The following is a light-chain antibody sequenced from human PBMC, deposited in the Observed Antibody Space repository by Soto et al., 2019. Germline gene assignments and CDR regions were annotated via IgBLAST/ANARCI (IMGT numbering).Light chain of an antibody. CDR1: DSVSARY. CDR3: HYYGSSPRK. J-gene: IGKJ1*01. CDR2: DAS. V-gene: IGKV3D-20*01. Sequence: EGRSTTSCGDSDSVSARYLAWYQQKPGLAPRLLIYDASIRATGIPDRFSGRGSGTDFTLTISRLEPEDFAVYYCHYYGSSPRKCGQGTKVEIK.